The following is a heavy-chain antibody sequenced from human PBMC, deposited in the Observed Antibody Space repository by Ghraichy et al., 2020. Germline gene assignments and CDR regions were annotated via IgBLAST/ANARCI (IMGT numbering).Heavy chain of an antibody. V-gene: IGHV4-59*08. D-gene: IGHD2-21*02. J-gene: IGHJ2*01. Sequence: SETLSLTCTVSGGSISSYYWSWIRQPPGKGLEWIGYIYYSGSTNYNPSLKSRVTISVDTSKNQFSLKLSSVTAADTAVYYCARQVRYFECGGDCYSEYWYFDLWGRGTLVTVSS. CDR2: IYYSGST. CDR3: ARQVRYFECGGDCYSEYWYFDL. CDR1: GGSISSYY.